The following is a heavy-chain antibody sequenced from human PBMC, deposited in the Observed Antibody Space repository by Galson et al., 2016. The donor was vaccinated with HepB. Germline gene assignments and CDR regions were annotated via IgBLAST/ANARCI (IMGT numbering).Heavy chain of an antibody. D-gene: IGHD5/OR15-5a*01. J-gene: IGHJ5*02. CDR3: ARVGLRSRWFDP. CDR1: GGSISNGGHY. Sequence: TLSLTCTVSGGSISNGGHYWSWIRQHPGKGLEWIGHIYYTGSTYYSPSLKSRVKISLATSKSQFSLNLNSVTAADTAVYYCARVGLRSRWFDPWGQGTLVTVSS. CDR2: IYYTGST. V-gene: IGHV4-31*03.